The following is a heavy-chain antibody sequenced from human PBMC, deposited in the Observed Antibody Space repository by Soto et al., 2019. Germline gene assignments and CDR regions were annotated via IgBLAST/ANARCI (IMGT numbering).Heavy chain of an antibody. J-gene: IGHJ6*02. CDR1: GYSFTDYH. CDR2: INPKSGGT. CDR3: ARGHSADCSNGVCSFFYNHEMDV. Sequence: ASVKVSCKASGYSFTDYHIHWARQAPGQGLEWLGRINPKSGGTSTAQKFQGWVTMTRDRSISTVYMELTRLRSDDTAVYFCARGHSADCSNGVCSFFYNHEMDVWGQGTTVTVSS. D-gene: IGHD2-8*01. V-gene: IGHV1-2*04.